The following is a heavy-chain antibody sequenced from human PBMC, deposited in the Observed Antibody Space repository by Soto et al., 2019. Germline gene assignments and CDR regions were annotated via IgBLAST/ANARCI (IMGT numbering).Heavy chain of an antibody. CDR1: GFIFKHYD. D-gene: IGHD1-1*01. J-gene: IGHJ6*02. CDR2: ISGSGGSR. Sequence: GGSLRLSCAGSGFIFKHYDMTWVRQAPEKGLEWVSSISGSGGSRYYADSVRGRFTISRDNSKNTLYLQLNNVRAEDTAVYYCAKSVPGTGYYYGVDVWGRGTTVTVSS. V-gene: IGHV3-23*01. CDR3: AKSVPGTGYYYGVDV.